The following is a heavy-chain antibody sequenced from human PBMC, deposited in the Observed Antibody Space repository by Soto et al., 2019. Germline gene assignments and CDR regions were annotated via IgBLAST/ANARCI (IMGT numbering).Heavy chain of an antibody. D-gene: IGHD3-16*01. CDR3: AHIVTGCFT. J-gene: IGHJ5*02. V-gene: IGHV2-5*02. CDR2: IYWDDDK. CDR1: GFSLITSGVG. Sequence: QITLKESGPTLVKPTQTLTLTCTISGFSLITSGVGVGWIRQPPGKALEWLALIYWDDDKRYSPSLKSRLTLTQDTSKNQVVLTMTNMDPVDTATYYCAHIVTGCFTWGRGALVTVSS.